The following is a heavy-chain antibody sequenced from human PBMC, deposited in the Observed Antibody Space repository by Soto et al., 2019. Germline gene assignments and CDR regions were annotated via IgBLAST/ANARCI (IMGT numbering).Heavy chain of an antibody. CDR3: ATGATYKQQPYYFDY. CDR2: ISAYNGNT. CDR1: GYTFTSYG. Sequence: GASVKVSCKASGYTFTSYGISWVRQAPGQGLEWMGWISAYNGNTNYAQKLQGRVTMTTDTSTSTAYMELRSLRSDDTAVYYCATGATYKQQPYYFDYWGQGTLVTVSS. J-gene: IGHJ4*02. D-gene: IGHD6-13*01. V-gene: IGHV1-18*01.